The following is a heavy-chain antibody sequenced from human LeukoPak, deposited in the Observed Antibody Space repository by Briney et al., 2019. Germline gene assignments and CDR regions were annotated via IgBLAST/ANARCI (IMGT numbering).Heavy chain of an antibody. J-gene: IGHJ4*02. Sequence: SETLSLTCTVSGGSISSGSYYWSWIRQPAGKGLEWIGYVYYTGSTNYNPSLQSRVSITIDTSKNQFALNLRSVTAADTAMYYCARYMRDSGTYDFDYWGRGTLVTVSS. V-gene: IGHV4-61*10. D-gene: IGHD3-3*01. CDR2: VYYTGST. CDR3: ARYMRDSGTYDFDY. CDR1: GGSISSGSYY.